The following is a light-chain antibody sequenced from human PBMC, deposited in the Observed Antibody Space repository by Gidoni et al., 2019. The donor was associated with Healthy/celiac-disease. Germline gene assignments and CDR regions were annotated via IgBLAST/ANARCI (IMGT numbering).Light chain of an antibody. CDR3: QQSYSTPPT. Sequence: DIQMSQSPSSLSAPVGDRVTITFRASQSISSYLNWYQQKPGKAPKLLIYAASSLQSGVPSRFSGSGSGTDFTLTISSLQPEDFATYYCQQSYSTPPTFGGGTKVEIK. CDR2: AAS. J-gene: IGKJ4*01. CDR1: QSISSY. V-gene: IGKV1-39*01.